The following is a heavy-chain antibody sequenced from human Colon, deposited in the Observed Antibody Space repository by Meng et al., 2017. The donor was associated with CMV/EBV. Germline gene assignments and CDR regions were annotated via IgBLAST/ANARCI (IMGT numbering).Heavy chain of an antibody. V-gene: IGHV3-48*04. J-gene: IGHJ4*02. CDR1: GFTFRSHW. D-gene: IGHD4-23*01. CDR3: ARAAVGGNEGIDY. CDR2: ISPSSNSV. Sequence: GESLKISCAASGFTFRSHWMHWVRQAPGKGPEWLAYISPSSNSVYYADSVRGRFTVSRDNAKNSLYLQMNSLRADDTAIYYCARAAVGGNEGIDYWGQGTLVTVSS.